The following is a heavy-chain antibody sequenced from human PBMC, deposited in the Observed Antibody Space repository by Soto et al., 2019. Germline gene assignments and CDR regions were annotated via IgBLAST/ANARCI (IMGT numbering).Heavy chain of an antibody. CDR2: INANSGGT. D-gene: IGHD6-19*01. V-gene: IGHV1-2*02. Sequence: ASVKVSCKASGYTFSGFYMHWVPQAPGQGLEWMGWINANSGGTKSAEKFQGRVTMTRDTSISTAYMELSRLTSDDTAVYYCASAAVAVTAGLDFCGQGTQVTVSS. J-gene: IGHJ4*02. CDR1: GYTFSGFY. CDR3: ASAAVAVTAGLDF.